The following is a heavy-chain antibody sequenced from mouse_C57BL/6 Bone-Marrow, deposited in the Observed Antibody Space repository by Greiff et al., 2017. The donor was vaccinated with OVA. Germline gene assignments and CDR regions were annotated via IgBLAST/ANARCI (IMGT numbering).Heavy chain of an antibody. CDR1: GFTFSDYY. J-gene: IGHJ4*01. CDR3: ASQRVVAYYAMDY. CDR2: ISNGGGST. Sequence: EVQLVESGGGLVQPGGSLKLSCAASGFTFSDYYMYWVRQTPEKRLEWVAYISNGGGSTYYPDTVKGRFTISRDKAKKPLYLQVDRLKSEDTAMYYCASQRVVAYYAMDYWGQGTSVTVSS. V-gene: IGHV5-12*01. D-gene: IGHD1-1*01.